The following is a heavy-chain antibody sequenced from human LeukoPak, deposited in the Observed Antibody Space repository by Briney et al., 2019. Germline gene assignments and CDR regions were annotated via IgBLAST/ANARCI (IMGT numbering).Heavy chain of an antibody. J-gene: IGHJ3*02. V-gene: IGHV4-59*11. CDR2: IYYSGST. CDR3: ARGDAFDI. CDR1: GGSISSHY. Sequence: SETLSLTCTVSGGSISSHYWSWIRQPPGKGLEWIGYIYYSGSTNYNPSLKSRVTISVDTSKNQFSLKLSSVTAADTAVYYCARGDAFDIWGQGTVVTVS.